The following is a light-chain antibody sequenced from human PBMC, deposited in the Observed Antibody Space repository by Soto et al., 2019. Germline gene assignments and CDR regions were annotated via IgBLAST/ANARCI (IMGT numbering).Light chain of an antibody. V-gene: IGKV1-9*01. CDR2: AAS. Sequence: DIQLTQSPSFLSASVGDRVTITCRASQGISSYLAWYQQKPGKAPKLLIYAASTLQSGVPSRFSGSGSGTEFTLTISSLQPEDFATYYCQQLNSYLPWTFGQGTTVEIK. J-gene: IGKJ1*01. CDR1: QGISSY. CDR3: QQLNSYLPWT.